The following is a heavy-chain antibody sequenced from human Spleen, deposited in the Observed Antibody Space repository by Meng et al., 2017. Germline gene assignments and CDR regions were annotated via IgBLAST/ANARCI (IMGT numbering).Heavy chain of an antibody. J-gene: IGHJ6*02. Sequence: QVVRVQSGGEVKKPGSSVKVLCKASGGTFSSYAISWVRQAPGQGLEWMGGIIPIFGTANYAQKFQGRVTITADESTSTAYMELSSLRSEDTAVYYCARDPAMAYYYGMDVWGQGTMVTVSS. V-gene: IGHV1-69*01. CDR1: GGTFSSYA. D-gene: IGHD5-18*01. CDR2: IIPIFGTA. CDR3: ARDPAMAYYYGMDV.